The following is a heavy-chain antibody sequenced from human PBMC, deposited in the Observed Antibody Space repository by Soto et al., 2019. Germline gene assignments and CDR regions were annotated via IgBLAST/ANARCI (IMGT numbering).Heavy chain of an antibody. D-gene: IGHD3-9*01. Sequence: EVQVLESGGGLAQPGRSLRLSCAVSGLSFSSYAMTWVRQSPGKGLEWVSSISRSGNSTYSADSVRGRFTISRDNSKNTLYLQMNSLRAEDTAVQYCAKDAKILDWLPTSYFFDFWGQGTLVTVSS. CDR3: AKDAKILDWLPTSYFFDF. J-gene: IGHJ4*02. CDR2: ISRSGNST. CDR1: GLSFSSYA. V-gene: IGHV3-23*01.